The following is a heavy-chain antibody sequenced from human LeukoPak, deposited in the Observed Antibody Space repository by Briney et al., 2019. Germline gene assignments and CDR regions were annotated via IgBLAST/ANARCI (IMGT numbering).Heavy chain of an antibody. Sequence: PGGSLRLSCAASGFTFSSYEMNWVRQAPGKGLEWVSYISSSGSTIYYADSVKGRFTISRDNAKNSLYLQMNSLRAGDTAVYYCARDRGYCSSTSCPDPLYYYYGMDVWGKGTTVTVSS. CDR1: GFTFSSYE. CDR3: ARDRGYCSSTSCPDPLYYYYGMDV. J-gene: IGHJ6*04. V-gene: IGHV3-48*03. CDR2: ISSSGSTI. D-gene: IGHD2-2*01.